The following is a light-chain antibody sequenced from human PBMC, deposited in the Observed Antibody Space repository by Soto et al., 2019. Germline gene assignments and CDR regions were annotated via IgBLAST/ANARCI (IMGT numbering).Light chain of an antibody. J-gene: IGKJ1*01. CDR2: DAS. Sequence: DIQMTQSPSSLSASVGDRVTITCQASQDINNYLNWYQQKPGKAPELLIYDASNLETGVPSRFSGSGSGTDFTFTISSLQPEDIATYYCQQFDDQWTFGQGTKVDI. CDR1: QDINNY. CDR3: QQFDDQWT. V-gene: IGKV1-33*01.